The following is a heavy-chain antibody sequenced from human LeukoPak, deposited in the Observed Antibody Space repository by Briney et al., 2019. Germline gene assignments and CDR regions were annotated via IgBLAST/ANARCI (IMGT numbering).Heavy chain of an antibody. CDR3: AKDQATMIVVVTYFQH. Sequence: GGSLRLSCAASGIILSDNFMSWIRQAPGKGLEWVAYISSTGNTILYADSVRGRFTISRDNSKNTLYLQMNSLRAEDTAVYYCAKDQATMIVVVTYFQHWGQGTLVTVSS. CDR1: GIILSDNF. J-gene: IGHJ1*01. D-gene: IGHD3-22*01. CDR2: ISSTGNTI. V-gene: IGHV3-11*01.